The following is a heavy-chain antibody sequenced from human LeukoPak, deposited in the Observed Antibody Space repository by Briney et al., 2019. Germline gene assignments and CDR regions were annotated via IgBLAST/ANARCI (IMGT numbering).Heavy chain of an antibody. CDR3: ARYGSGASYITNYFDY. CDR2: ISSDSRTI. V-gene: IGHV3-48*02. J-gene: IGHJ4*02. CDR1: GFTFSSYS. D-gene: IGHD3-10*01. Sequence: GGSLRLSCAASGFTFSSYSMNWVRQAPGKGLEWVSYISSDSRTIYYADSVKGRFTISRDNAKNSLYLQMKSLRDEDTAVYYCARYGSGASYITNYFDYWGQGTLVTVSS.